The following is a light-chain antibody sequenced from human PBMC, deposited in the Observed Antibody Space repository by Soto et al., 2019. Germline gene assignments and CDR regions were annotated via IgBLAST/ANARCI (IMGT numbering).Light chain of an antibody. Sequence: EIVMTQSPDTLFVSPGESATLSCRASQNVGNNLAWYQQQPGQSPRILLYGASTRASGSAPRFRGSASGKDITLNIKYLRSAATAVYYCQQYNSWVTFGGGNRVEI. J-gene: IGKJ4*01. CDR1: QNVGNN. V-gene: IGKV3D-15*01. CDR2: GAS. CDR3: QQYNSWVT.